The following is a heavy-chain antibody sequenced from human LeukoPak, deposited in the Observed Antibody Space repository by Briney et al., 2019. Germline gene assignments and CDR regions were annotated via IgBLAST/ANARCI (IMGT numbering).Heavy chain of an antibody. V-gene: IGHV1-69*06. CDR3: ARARDGQVFYYYGMDV. CDR1: VGTFTSYA. CDR2: IIPIFGTA. Sequence: SVKVSCKASVGTFTSYAISWVRQAPGQGLEWMGGIIPIFGTANYAQKFQGRVTITADKSTSTAYMELSSLSSEDTAVYYCARARDGQVFYYYGMDVWGKGTTVTVSS. J-gene: IGHJ6*04. D-gene: IGHD5/OR15-5a*01.